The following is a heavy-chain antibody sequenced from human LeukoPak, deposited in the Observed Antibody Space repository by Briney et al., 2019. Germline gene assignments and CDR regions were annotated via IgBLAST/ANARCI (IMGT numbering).Heavy chain of an antibody. CDR3: ARLPRYDFWSGSNYMDV. J-gene: IGHJ6*03. CDR2: IYYSGST. CDR1: GGSISSSSYY. D-gene: IGHD3-3*01. Sequence: SETLSLTCTVSGGSISSSSYYWGWIRQPPGKGLEWIGSIYYSGSTYYNPSLKSRVTISVDTSNNQFSLKLSSVTAADTAVYYCARLPRYDFWSGSNYMDVWGKGTTVTVSS. V-gene: IGHV4-39*01.